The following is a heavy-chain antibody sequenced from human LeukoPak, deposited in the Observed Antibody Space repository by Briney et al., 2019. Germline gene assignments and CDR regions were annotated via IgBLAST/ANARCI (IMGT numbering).Heavy chain of an antibody. CDR3: AKSGGVTTTLGY. D-gene: IGHD4-17*01. CDR1: GFTFSSYA. CDR2: ISGSGSST. V-gene: IGHV3-23*01. J-gene: IGHJ4*02. Sequence: PGGSLRLSCAASGFTFSSYAMSWVRQAPGKGLEWVSTISGSGSSTYYADSVKGRFTISRDNSKNTLFLQMNSLRAEDTAVYYCAKSGGVTTTLGYWGQGTLVTVSS.